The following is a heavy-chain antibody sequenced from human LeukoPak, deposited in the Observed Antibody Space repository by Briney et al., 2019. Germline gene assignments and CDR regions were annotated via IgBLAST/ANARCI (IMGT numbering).Heavy chain of an antibody. Sequence: GESLKISCKGSGYRFTNYWIGWVRQMPGKGLEYMGIIYPGDSDTRYSPSFQGQVTISADKSINTAYLQLISLKASDTAIYYCARLANNNYASGSLSSFKFWGQGTLVTVSS. CDR2: IYPGDSDT. CDR3: ARLANNNYASGSLSSFKF. V-gene: IGHV5-51*01. D-gene: IGHD3-10*01. CDR1: GYRFTNYW. J-gene: IGHJ4*02.